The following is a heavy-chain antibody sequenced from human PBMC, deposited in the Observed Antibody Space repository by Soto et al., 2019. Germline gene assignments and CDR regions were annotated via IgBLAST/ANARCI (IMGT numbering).Heavy chain of an antibody. D-gene: IGHD4-17*01. CDR1: GFDFSNSW. CDR3: ARDKSYALAV. V-gene: IGHV3-74*03. Sequence: VPLVESGGGFVQPGGSLRLSGAASGFDFSNSWMHWVRQVPGKGLVWVSHINSDGSSTTYADSVKGGFTISRDNARTTVYLQLDSLRVEDTAVYYCARDKSYALAVWGQGTTVTVSS. J-gene: IGHJ6*02. CDR2: INSDGSST.